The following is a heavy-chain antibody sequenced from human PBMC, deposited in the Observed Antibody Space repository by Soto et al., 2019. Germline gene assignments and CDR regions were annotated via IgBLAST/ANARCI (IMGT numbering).Heavy chain of an antibody. CDR2: ISYDGSNK. Sequence: GGSLRLSCAASGFTFSSYAMHWVRQAPGKGLEWVAVISYDGSNKYYADSVKGRFTISRDNSKNTLNLQMNSLRAEDMAVFYCAREGRYDSSGYYSDYYCYGMDVWGQGTTVTVSS. V-gene: IGHV3-30-3*01. J-gene: IGHJ6*02. CDR1: GFTFSSYA. CDR3: AREGRYDSSGYYSDYYCYGMDV. D-gene: IGHD3-22*01.